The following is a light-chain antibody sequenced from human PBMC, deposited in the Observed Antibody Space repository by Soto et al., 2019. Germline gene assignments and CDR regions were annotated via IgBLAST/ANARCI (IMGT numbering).Light chain of an antibody. CDR2: DAS. CDR3: HQYNSY. J-gene: IGKJ2*01. V-gene: IGKV1-5*01. CDR1: ESIATW. Sequence: DVHMTQSPSTLSASVGDRVTITCRASESIATWLAWYQQKPGKAPKLLIYDASHLETGVPSRFSGGGSGTEFSLTISGMQPDDFETYYCHQYNSYVGQGTRLEIK.